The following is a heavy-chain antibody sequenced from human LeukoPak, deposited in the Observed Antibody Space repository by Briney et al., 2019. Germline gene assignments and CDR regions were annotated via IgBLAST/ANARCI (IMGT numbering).Heavy chain of an antibody. J-gene: IGHJ4*02. CDR1: GFTFTMFG. CDR2: IDGHSGII. V-gene: IGHV3-48*01. D-gene: IGHD2-2*01. Sequence: GGSLRLSCAASGFTFTMFGMNWVRQAPGKGLEWVSYIDGHSGIIYYADSVQGRFTTSRDNAKDSVFLQMNGLRAEDTAVYYCARAYCSSTSCGYFDYWGQGALVTVSS. CDR3: ARAYCSSTSCGYFDY.